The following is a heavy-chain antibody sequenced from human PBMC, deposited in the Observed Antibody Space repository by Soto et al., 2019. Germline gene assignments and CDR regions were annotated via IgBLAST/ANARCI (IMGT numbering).Heavy chain of an antibody. J-gene: IGHJ3*02. CDR1: GCTFSSYG. Sequence: QVQLVQSGAEVKKPGSSVKVSCKASGCTFSSYGISWVRQAPGQGLEWMGGISTIFGTANYAQKFQGRVTITADESTSTAYMELSSLRSEDTAVYYCATPGGHDYGDGGAFNIWGQGTMVHVSS. D-gene: IGHD4-17*01. CDR2: ISTIFGTA. V-gene: IGHV1-69*01. CDR3: ATPGGHDYGDGGAFNI.